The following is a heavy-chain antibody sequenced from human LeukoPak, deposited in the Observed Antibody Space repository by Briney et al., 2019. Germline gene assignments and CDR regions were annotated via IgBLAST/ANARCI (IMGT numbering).Heavy chain of an antibody. CDR2: IYYSGST. CDR1: GGSISSYY. CDR3: ASDSPGSSGSYQFDY. J-gene: IGHJ4*02. V-gene: IGHV4-59*01. D-gene: IGHD3-10*01. Sequence: SETLSLTCTVSGGSISSYYWSWIRQPPGKGLEWIGYIYYSGSTNYNPSLKSRVTISVDTSKNQFSLKLSSATAADTAVYYCASDSPGSSGSYQFDYWGQGTLVTVSS.